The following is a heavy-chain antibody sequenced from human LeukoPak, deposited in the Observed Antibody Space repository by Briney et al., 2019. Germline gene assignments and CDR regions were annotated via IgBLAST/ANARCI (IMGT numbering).Heavy chain of an antibody. CDR1: GGSVSSGSYY. CDR3: ARLRLGTGIDY. CDR2: IYYTGST. J-gene: IGHJ4*02. V-gene: IGHV4-61*01. Sequence: SETLSLTCTVSGGSVSSGSYYWSWIRQPPGKGLEWIGYIYYTGSTNYNPSLKSRVTMSVDTSKNQFSLNLSSVTAADTAVYYCARLRLGTGIDYWGQGTLVTVSS. D-gene: IGHD3-10*01.